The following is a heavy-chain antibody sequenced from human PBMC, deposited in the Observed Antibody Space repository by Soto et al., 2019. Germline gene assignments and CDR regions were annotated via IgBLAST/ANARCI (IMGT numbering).Heavy chain of an antibody. CDR3: ARDVGSQNYYYYAMDV. CDR2: ISSGAGTI. J-gene: IGHJ6*02. CDR1: GFTFSSYE. D-gene: IGHD6-25*01. V-gene: IGHV3-48*03. Sequence: GGSLRLSCAASGFTFSSYEMNWVRQAPGKGLEWVSYISSGAGTIYYADSVKGRFTISRDNAKDSLYLQMNSLRAEDTAVYYCARDVGSQNYYYYAMDVWGQGTTVTVSS.